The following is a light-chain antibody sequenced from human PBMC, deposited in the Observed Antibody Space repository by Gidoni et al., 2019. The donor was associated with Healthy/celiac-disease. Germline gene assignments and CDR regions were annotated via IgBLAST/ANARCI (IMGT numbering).Light chain of an antibody. Sequence: TQSPPSPSSLSASVGDRVTITCQASQSISSYLNWYQQKPGKAPKLLIYDASSLESGVPSRFSGSGSGTDFTLTISSLQPEDFATYYCQQNDSTPWTFGRGTKVEIK. CDR3: QQNDSTPWT. V-gene: IGKV1-39*01. J-gene: IGKJ1*01. CDR2: DAS. CDR1: QSISSY.